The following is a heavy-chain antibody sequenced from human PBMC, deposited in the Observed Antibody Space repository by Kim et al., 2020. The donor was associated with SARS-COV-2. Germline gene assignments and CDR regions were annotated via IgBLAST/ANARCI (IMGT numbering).Heavy chain of an antibody. D-gene: IGHD2-15*01. J-gene: IGHJ4*02. Sequence: SLKSRVTISVDTSKNQFSLKLSSVTAADTAVYYCAREGRYCSGGSCYPDYWGQGTLVTVSS. V-gene: IGHV4-39*02. CDR3: AREGRYCSGGSCYPDY.